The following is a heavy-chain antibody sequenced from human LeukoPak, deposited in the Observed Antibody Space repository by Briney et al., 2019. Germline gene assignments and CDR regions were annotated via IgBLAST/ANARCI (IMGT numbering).Heavy chain of an antibody. Sequence: SETLSLTCTVSGGSISSGGYYWSWIRQHPGKGLEWIGYIYYSGSTYYNPSLKSRVTISVDTSKNQFSLKLTSVTAADTAVYYCATEDSGKFDYWGQGTLVTVSS. CDR3: ATEDSGKFDY. J-gene: IGHJ4*02. CDR1: GGSISSGGYY. CDR2: IYYSGST. V-gene: IGHV4-31*03. D-gene: IGHD4-23*01.